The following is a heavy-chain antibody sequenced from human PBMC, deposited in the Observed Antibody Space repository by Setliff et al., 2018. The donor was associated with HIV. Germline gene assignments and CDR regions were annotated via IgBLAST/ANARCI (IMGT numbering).Heavy chain of an antibody. CDR1: GGSISNRRYY. CDR3: ASRVYYYDSSGYLREEGFDP. CDR2: IYHTGKT. Sequence: PSETLSLTCAVYGGSISNRRYYWSWIRQPPGKGLEWTGSIYHTGKTYYNSALKNRLTISVDTSKNQFSLELSSVTAADTAVYYCASRVYYYDSSGYLREEGFDPWGQGTLVTVSS. D-gene: IGHD3-22*01. J-gene: IGHJ5*02. V-gene: IGHV4-39*01.